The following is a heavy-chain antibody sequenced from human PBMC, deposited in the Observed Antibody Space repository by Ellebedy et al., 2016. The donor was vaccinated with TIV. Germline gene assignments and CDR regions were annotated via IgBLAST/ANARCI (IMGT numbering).Heavy chain of an antibody. Sequence: GESLKISXAASGFTFSSYAMHWVRQAPGKGLEWVSAISGSGGSTYYADSVKGRFTISRDNSKNTLYLQMNSLRAEDTAVYYCAKRRRYSYGPYYYYGMDVWGQGTTVTVSS. CDR3: AKRRRYSYGPYYYYGMDV. CDR2: ISGSGGST. J-gene: IGHJ6*02. D-gene: IGHD5-18*01. CDR1: GFTFSSYA. V-gene: IGHV3-23*01.